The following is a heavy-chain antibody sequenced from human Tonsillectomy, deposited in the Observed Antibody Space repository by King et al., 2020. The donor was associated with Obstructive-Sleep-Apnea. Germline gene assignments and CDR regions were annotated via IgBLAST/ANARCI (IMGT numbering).Heavy chain of an antibody. CDR1: GFTFSSYS. Sequence: QLVQSGGGLVKPGGSLRLSCAASGFTFSSYSMNWVRQAPGKGLEWVSSISSTSSYIYYADSVKGRFTISRDNAKNSLYLQVSSLSAEDTAVYYCAREFHIAAATDYYYYGLDVWGQGTTVPVSS. D-gene: IGHD6-13*01. V-gene: IGHV3-21*01. J-gene: IGHJ6*02. CDR3: AREFHIAAATDYYYYGLDV. CDR2: ISSTSSYI.